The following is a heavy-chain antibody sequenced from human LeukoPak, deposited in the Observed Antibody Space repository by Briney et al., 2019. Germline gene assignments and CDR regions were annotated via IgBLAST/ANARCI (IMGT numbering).Heavy chain of an antibody. CDR1: GLTFSNYG. CDR2: IQNDGTNK. Sequence: GGSLRLSCAASGLTFSNYGMHWVRQAPGMGLEWVSFIQNDGTNKFYSDSVKGRFTISRDNTNNTVFLQMNSLRTDDTAVYYCARGPEWVVAARRDWYFDLWGRGTLVTVSS. CDR3: ARGPEWVVAARRDWYFDL. V-gene: IGHV3-30*02. J-gene: IGHJ2*01. D-gene: IGHD6-6*01.